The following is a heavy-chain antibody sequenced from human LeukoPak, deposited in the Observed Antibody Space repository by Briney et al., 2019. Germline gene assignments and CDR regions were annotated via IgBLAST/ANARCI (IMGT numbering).Heavy chain of an antibody. CDR1: GYTLTELS. V-gene: IGHV1-24*01. CDR3: ATAGYCSSTSCYPLYYFYYMDV. J-gene: IGHJ6*03. Sequence: ASVKLSCKVSGYTLTELSMHWVRQAPGKGLEWMGGFDPEDGETIYAQKFQGRVTMTEDTSSDTAYMELSSLRSEDTAVYYCATAGYCSSTSCYPLYYFYYMDVWGKGGPCSVSS. CDR2: FDPEDGET. D-gene: IGHD2-2*01.